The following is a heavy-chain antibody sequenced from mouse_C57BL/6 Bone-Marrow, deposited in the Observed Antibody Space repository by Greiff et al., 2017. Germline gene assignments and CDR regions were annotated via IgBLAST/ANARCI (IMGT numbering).Heavy chain of an antibody. Sequence: EVKLLESGGGLVQPGGSMKLSCVASGFTFSNYWMNWVRQSPEKGLEWVAQIRLKSDNYATHYAESVQGRFTISRDDSKSSVYLQMNNLRAEDTGIYYCTGEVTSWLAYWGQGTLVTVSA. CDR2: IRLKSDNYAT. J-gene: IGHJ3*01. D-gene: IGHD2-2*01. V-gene: IGHV6-3*01. CDR1: GFTFSNYW. CDR3: TGEVTSWLAY.